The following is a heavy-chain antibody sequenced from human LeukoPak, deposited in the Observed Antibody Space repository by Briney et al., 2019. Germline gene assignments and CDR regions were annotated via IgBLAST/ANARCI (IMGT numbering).Heavy chain of an antibody. CDR1: GYTFRNYW. CDR3: AREGSMAVAGDDDYFHYYGMDV. D-gene: IGHD6-19*01. Sequence: GESLKISCQGSGYTFRNYWIGWVRQMPGKGLEWMGIIYPDDSEARYSPSFQGQVTFSVDKSLSTAFLQWDSLKASDTAIYYCAREGSMAVAGDDDYFHYYGMDVWGQGTTVTVSS. CDR2: IYPDDSEA. V-gene: IGHV5-51*01. J-gene: IGHJ6*02.